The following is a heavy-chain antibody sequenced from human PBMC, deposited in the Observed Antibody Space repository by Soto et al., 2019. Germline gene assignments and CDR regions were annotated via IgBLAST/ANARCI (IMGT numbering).Heavy chain of an antibody. CDR3: TRQGPLSAPAEYFQH. V-gene: IGHV3-73*01. J-gene: IGHJ1*01. CDR2: IRSKANCYAT. Sequence: GGSLRLSCAASGFTFSGSAMHWVRQASGKXLEWVGRIRSKANCYATAYAASVKGRFTISRDDSKNTAYLQMNSLKTEDTAVYYCTRQGPLSAPAEYFQHWGQGTLVTVFS. CDR1: GFTFSGSA.